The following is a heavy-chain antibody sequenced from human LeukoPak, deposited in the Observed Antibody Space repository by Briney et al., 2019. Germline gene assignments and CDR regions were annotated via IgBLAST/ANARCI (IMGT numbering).Heavy chain of an antibody. Sequence: SETLSLTCAVSGGSISSGGYSWSWIRQPPGKGLEWIGYIYHSGSTYYNPSLKSRVSISVDTSKNQFSLKLSSVTAADTAVYYCARGPYYYDSGGYYYHYYGMDVWGQGTTVTVSS. CDR1: GGSISSGGYS. CDR3: ARGPYYYDSGGYYYHYYGMDV. CDR2: IYHSGST. D-gene: IGHD3-22*01. J-gene: IGHJ6*02. V-gene: IGHV4-30-2*01.